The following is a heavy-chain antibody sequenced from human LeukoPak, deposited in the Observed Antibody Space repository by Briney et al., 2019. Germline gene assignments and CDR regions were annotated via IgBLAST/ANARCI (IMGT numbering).Heavy chain of an antibody. CDR1: GGSISSYY. V-gene: IGHV4-59*01. D-gene: IGHD6-13*01. Sequence: SETLSLTCTVSGGSISSYYWSWIRQPPGKGLEWVGYIYYSGSTNYNPSLKSRVTISVDTSKNQFSLKLSSVTAADTAVYYCAKDPWGASIAAAAMGVDYWGQGTLVTVSS. CDR2: IYYSGST. CDR3: AKDPWGASIAAAAMGVDY. J-gene: IGHJ4*02.